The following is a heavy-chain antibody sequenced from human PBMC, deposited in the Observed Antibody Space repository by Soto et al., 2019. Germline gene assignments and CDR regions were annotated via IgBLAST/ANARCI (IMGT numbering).Heavy chain of an antibody. CDR1: GGSIRSGDHY. V-gene: IGHV4-31*03. CDR2: IYYSGST. D-gene: IGHD2-15*01. Sequence: QVQLQESGPGLVKPSQTLSLTCTVSGGSIRSGDHYWSWIRQHPGKGLEFIGHIYYSGSTYYSPSLKSRVTISIDTSKNQCSLKVSSVTAADTAVDYCARESIRSQCSGDRCLSENWFDPWGQGTLVTVSS. CDR3: ARESIRSQCSGDRCLSENWFDP. J-gene: IGHJ5*02.